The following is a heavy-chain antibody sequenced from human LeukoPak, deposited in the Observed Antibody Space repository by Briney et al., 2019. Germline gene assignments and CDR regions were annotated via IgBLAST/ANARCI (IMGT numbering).Heavy chain of an antibody. Sequence: EASLNISCKGSGYSFTSYWIGWVRQLPGKGLEWMGSIYPGDSDTRYSPSFKGQVTISADKSISTSYLQLSSLNASDTAVYYCASLSSYGSEFDYWGQGTLVTVSS. V-gene: IGHV5-51*01. CDR1: GYSFTSYW. J-gene: IGHJ4*02. CDR2: IYPGDSDT. CDR3: ASLSSYGSEFDY. D-gene: IGHD5-18*01.